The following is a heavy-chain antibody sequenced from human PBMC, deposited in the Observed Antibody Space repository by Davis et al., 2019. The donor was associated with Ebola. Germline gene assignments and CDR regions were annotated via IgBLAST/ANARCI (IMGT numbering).Heavy chain of an antibody. D-gene: IGHD2-2*01. J-gene: IGHJ4*02. V-gene: IGHV1-18*01. CDR1: GYTFTSYG. CDR3: ASGWYCSSTSCYGTFDY. Sequence: AASVKVSCKASGYTFTSYGISWVRQAPGQGLEWMGWISAYNGNTNYAQKLQGRVTMTTDTSTSTAYMELRSLRSEDTAVYYCASGWYCSSTSCYGTFDYWGQGTLVTVSS. CDR2: ISAYNGNT.